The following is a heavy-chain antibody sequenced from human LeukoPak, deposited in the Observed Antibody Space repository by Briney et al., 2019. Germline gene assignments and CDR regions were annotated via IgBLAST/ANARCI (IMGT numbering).Heavy chain of an antibody. CDR2: IWFDGSNT. Sequence: GGSLRLSCAASEFTFNNFGMYWVRQAPGKGLEWVALIWFDGSNTYYADSVKGRFTISRDNSKNMPYLQMNSLRAEDTAVYYCARDRRELWGSNYYYGMDVWGQGTTVTVSS. CDR1: EFTFNNFG. V-gene: IGHV3-33*01. J-gene: IGHJ6*02. D-gene: IGHD1-26*01. CDR3: ARDRRELWGSNYYYGMDV.